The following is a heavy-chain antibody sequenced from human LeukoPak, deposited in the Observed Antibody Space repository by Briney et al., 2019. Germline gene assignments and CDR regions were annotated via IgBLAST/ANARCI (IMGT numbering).Heavy chain of an antibody. J-gene: IGHJ6*02. CDR3: ARDLIVGGFDYGMDV. Sequence: GGSLRLSCAASGFTFSSYSMNWVRQAPGKGLEWVSYISSSSSTIYYADSVKGRFTISRDNAKNSLYLQMNSLRAEDTAVYYCARDLIVGGFDYGMDVWGQGTTVTVS. CDR2: ISSSSSTI. D-gene: IGHD3-10*01. CDR1: GFTFSSYS. V-gene: IGHV3-48*01.